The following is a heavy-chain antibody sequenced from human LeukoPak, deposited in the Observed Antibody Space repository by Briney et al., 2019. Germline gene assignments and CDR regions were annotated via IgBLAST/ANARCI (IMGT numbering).Heavy chain of an antibody. J-gene: IGHJ4*02. V-gene: IGHV3-53*01. CDR1: GFSVSNNY. D-gene: IGHD5-12*01. CDR3: AQARSSSGYGPLGLY. CDR2: IYSDGTP. Sequence: GGSLRLSCAAPGFSVSNNYMSWVRQAPGKGLEFVSVIYSDGTPYYAEPVKGRFTISRDNSKNTLYLQMNSLRAEDTAVYYCAQARSSSGYGPLGLYWGQGILVTVSS.